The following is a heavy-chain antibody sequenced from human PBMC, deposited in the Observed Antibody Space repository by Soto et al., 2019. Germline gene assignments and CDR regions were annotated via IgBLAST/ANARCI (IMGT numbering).Heavy chain of an antibody. V-gene: IGHV1-8*01. CDR1: GYTFTSYD. Sequence: QVQLVQSGAEVKKPGASVKVSCKASGYTFTSYDINWVRQATGQGLEWMGWMNPNSGNTGYAQKFQGRVTMTRNTSKSTAYNGASSLGSEDTAIVYCAGGFGWALALDPLGPGTLVTRPS. CDR3: AGGFGWALALDP. J-gene: IGHJ5*02. CDR2: MNPNSGNT. D-gene: IGHD3-16*01.